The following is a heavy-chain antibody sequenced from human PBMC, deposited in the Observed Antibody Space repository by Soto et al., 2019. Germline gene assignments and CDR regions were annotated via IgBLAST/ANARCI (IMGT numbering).Heavy chain of an antibody. CDR2: INPNSGGT. J-gene: IGHJ6*02. V-gene: IGHV1-2*04. CDR1: GYTFTGYY. D-gene: IGHD3-22*01. CDR3: VRVGRDYYERSGYHSPYYGMDA. Sequence: ASVKVSCKASGYTFTGYYMHWVRQAPGQGLEWMGWINPNSGGTNYAQKFQGWVTMTRDTSISTAYMELSSLRSDDTSVYHCVRVGRDYYERSGYHSPYYGMDAWGQGTRGTVS.